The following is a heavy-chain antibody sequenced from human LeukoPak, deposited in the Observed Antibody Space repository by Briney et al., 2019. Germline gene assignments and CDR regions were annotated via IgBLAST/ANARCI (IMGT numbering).Heavy chain of an antibody. D-gene: IGHD4-17*01. CDR1: GYSISSGHY. V-gene: IGHV4-38-2*02. J-gene: IGHJ4*02. Sequence: SETLSLTCTVSGYSISSGHYWAWIRQSPEKGLEWIASMFHSGSTYYNPSLKSRVTTSADTSKNEFSLKLSSVTAADTAVYYCARAGTNLGDYDYWGQGALVTVSS. CDR2: MFHSGST. CDR3: ARAGTNLGDYDY.